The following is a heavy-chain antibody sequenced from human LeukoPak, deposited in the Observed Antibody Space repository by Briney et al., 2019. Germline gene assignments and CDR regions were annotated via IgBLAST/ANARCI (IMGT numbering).Heavy chain of an antibody. J-gene: IGHJ4*02. CDR2: IRSNGATA. Sequence: PGGSLRLSCSASGXSFSSFAMTWVRQAPGKGLEWVSTIRSNGATAYNADSVKGRFTTSRDNSKNTVYLQMNSLRVEDTAIYYCARGQEFDDGVFDSWGQGTLVTVSS. V-gene: IGHV3-23*01. D-gene: IGHD1-1*01. CDR1: GXSFSSFA. CDR3: ARGQEFDDGVFDS.